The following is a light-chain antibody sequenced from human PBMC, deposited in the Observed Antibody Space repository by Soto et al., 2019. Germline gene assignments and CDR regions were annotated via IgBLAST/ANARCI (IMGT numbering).Light chain of an antibody. Sequence: EIVLTQSPGTLSLYPGERVTLFCRASQSVATSQLAWYQQQRDQDPRLLIGASSRATGVPDRFIASGSGTDFTLTISRLEPEDFAVYYFQQFASSPRTFGRGTTVEI. CDR3: QQFASSPRT. CDR2: GAS. J-gene: IGKJ1*01. V-gene: IGKV3-20*01. CDR1: QSVATSQ.